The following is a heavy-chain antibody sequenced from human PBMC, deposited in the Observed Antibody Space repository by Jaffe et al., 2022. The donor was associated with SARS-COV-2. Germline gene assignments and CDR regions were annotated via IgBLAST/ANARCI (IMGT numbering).Heavy chain of an antibody. J-gene: IGHJ4*02. V-gene: IGHV3-30-3*01. CDR2: ISYDGSNK. CDR1: GFTFSSYA. D-gene: IGHD2-15*01. Sequence: QVQLVESGGGVVQPGRSLRLSCAASGFTFSSYAMHWVRQAPGKGLEWVAVISYDGSNKYYADSVKGRFTISRDNSKNTLYLQMNSLRAEDTAVYYCARDYSGILDYWGQGTLVTVSS. CDR3: ARDYSGILDY.